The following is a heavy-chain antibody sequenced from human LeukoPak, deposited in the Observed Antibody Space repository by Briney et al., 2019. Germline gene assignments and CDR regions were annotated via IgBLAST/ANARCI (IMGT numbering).Heavy chain of an antibody. J-gene: IGHJ4*02. CDR3: AKVARSYYDSSGCYDY. CDR2: ISGSGGST. V-gene: IGHV3-23*01. Sequence: GGSLRLSCAASGFTSSSYAMSWVRQAPGKGLEWVSAISGSGGSTYYADSVKGRFTISRDNSKNTLYLQMNSLRAEDTAVYYCAKVARSYYDSSGCYDYWGQGTLVTVSS. CDR1: GFTSSSYA. D-gene: IGHD3-22*01.